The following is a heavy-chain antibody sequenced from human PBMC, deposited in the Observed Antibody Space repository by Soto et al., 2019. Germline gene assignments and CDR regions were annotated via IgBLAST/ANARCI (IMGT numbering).Heavy chain of an antibody. CDR1: GDSISSGDYY. CDR3: ARDTRVAFSYFDT. V-gene: IGHV4-31*03. D-gene: IGHD2-21*01. CDR2: IHYSGST. Sequence: QVQLQESGPGLVKPSQTLSLTCIVSGDSISSGDYYWSWIRQHPGKGLEWIGQIHYSGSTYYNPSLMRRVTISVDTSKNEFSLRLSSVTAADTAVYYCARDTRVAFSYFDTWGQGALVTVSS. J-gene: IGHJ4*02.